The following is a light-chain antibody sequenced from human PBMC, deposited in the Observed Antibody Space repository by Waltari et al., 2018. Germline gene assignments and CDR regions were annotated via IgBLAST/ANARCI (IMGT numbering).Light chain of an antibody. V-gene: IGLV3-19*01. Sequence: SSELTQDPAVSVAMGQTVGITCQGDSLRSYYASCYHQRPGKAPILLIYEKNNRPSGVPVRFSCSSSHNTGSLTITGAQAEDEASYYCHSRDASGVAGSFGGGTKLTVL. CDR1: SLRSYY. CDR3: HSRDASGVAGS. J-gene: IGLJ2*01. CDR2: EKN.